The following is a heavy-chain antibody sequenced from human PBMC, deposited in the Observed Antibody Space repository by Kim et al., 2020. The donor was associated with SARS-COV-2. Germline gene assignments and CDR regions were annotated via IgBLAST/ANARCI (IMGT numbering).Heavy chain of an antibody. Sequence: GGSLRLSCAASGFTFSSYSMNWVRQAPGKGLEWVSSISSSSSYIYYADSVKGRFTISRDNAKNSLYLQMNSLRAEDTAVYYCARDILDPDPRVEHWGQGTLVTVSS. CDR3: ARDILDPDPRVEH. V-gene: IGHV3-21*04. CDR1: GFTFSSYS. CDR2: ISSSSSYI. J-gene: IGHJ5*02. D-gene: IGHD3-3*01.